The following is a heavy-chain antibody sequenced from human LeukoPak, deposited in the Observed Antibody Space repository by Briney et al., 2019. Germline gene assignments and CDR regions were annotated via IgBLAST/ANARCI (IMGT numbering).Heavy chain of an antibody. Sequence: GGSLRLSCAASGFTFSSSAMSWVRQAPGKGLEWVSSISGSGSGGSTYYADSVKGRFTISRDNAKNTLYLQMNSLRAEDTAVYYCARGAFHEVVILFDYWGQGTLVTVSS. CDR2: ISGSGSGGST. V-gene: IGHV3-23*01. CDR1: GFTFSSSA. CDR3: ARGAFHEVVILFDY. J-gene: IGHJ4*02. D-gene: IGHD3-22*01.